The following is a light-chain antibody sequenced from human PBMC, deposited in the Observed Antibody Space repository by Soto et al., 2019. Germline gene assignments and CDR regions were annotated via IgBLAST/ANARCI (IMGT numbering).Light chain of an antibody. CDR1: SGHSNYA. CDR3: QTGDTAMAV. V-gene: IGLV4-69*01. J-gene: IGLJ3*02. CDR2: LNSDGSH. Sequence: QLVLTQSPSASASLGASVKLTCTLSSGHSNYAIAWHQQQPEKGPRYLMKLNSDGSHTKGDGIPDRFSGASSGAERYLTISSLQSEDEADYYCQTGDTAMAVFGGGTKLTVL.